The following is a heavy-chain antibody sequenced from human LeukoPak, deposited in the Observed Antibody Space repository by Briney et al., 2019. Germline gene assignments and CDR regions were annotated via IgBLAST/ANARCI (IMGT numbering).Heavy chain of an antibody. CDR3: ARGPPYSSSWYTDRGWFDP. D-gene: IGHD6-13*01. Sequence: SQTLSLTCAISGDSVSSNSAAWNWIRQSPSRGLEWLGRTYYRSKWYNDYAVSVKSRITINPDTSKNQFSLQLNSVTPEDTAVYYCARGPPYSSSWYTDRGWFDPWGQGTLVTVSS. CDR2: TYYRSKWYN. CDR1: GDSVSSNSAA. V-gene: IGHV6-1*01. J-gene: IGHJ5*02.